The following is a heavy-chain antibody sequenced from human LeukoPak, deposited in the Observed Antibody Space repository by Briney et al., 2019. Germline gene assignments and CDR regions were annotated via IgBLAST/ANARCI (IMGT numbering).Heavy chain of an antibody. CDR1: GGSISSSSYY. J-gene: IGHJ4*02. Sequence: PSETLSLTCTVSGGSISSSSYYWGWIRQPPGKGLEWIESIYYSGSTYYNPSLKSRVTISVDTSKNQFSLKLSSVTAADTAVYYCARGKKGPLPDLLFDYWGQGALVTVSS. CDR3: ARGKKGPLPDLLFDY. CDR2: IYYSGST. V-gene: IGHV4-39*07.